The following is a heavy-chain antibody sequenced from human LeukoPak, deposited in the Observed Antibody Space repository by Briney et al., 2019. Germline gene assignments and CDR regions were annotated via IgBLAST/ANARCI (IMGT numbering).Heavy chain of an antibody. CDR3: ARGLADYYDSSGYSLPYYYYYGMDV. J-gene: IGHJ6*02. CDR1: GGAISSYY. V-gene: IGHV4-34*01. D-gene: IGHD3-22*01. CDR2: INHSGST. Sequence: SGTLSLTCTVSGGAISSYYWSWIRQPPGKGLEWIGEINHSGSTNYNPSLKSRVTISVDTSKNQFSLKLSSVTAADTAVYYCARGLADYYDSSGYSLPYYYYYGMDVWGQGTTVTVSS.